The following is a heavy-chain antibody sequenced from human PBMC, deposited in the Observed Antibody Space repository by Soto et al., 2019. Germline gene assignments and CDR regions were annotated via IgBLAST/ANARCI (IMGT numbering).Heavy chain of an antibody. Sequence: QVQLQESGPGLVKPSQTLSLTCTVSGDSIRSGGYYWTWVRQHPGKGLEWIGYIYYNGITSYNPSLKSRVIISVDKSRNQFSLNLTSMTAADTAVYYCAGEESYGPKRTEYWGQGILVTVSS. D-gene: IGHD3-16*01. CDR3: AGEESYGPKRTEY. V-gene: IGHV4-31*03. CDR1: GDSIRSGGYY. J-gene: IGHJ4*02. CDR2: IYYNGIT.